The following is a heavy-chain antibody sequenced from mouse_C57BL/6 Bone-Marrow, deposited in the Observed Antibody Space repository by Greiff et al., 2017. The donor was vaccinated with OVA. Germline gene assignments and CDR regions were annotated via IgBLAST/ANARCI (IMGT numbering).Heavy chain of an antibody. J-gene: IGHJ3*01. V-gene: IGHV1-50*01. Sequence: VQLQQPGAELVKPGASVKLFCKASGYTFTSYWMQWVKQRPGQGLEWIGEIDPSACSTNYNQKFKGKATLTVDTSSSTAYMQLSSLTSEDSAVYYCARSRGSWFAYWGQGTLVTVSA. CDR3: ARSRGSWFAY. CDR1: GYTFTSYW. CDR2: IDPSACST.